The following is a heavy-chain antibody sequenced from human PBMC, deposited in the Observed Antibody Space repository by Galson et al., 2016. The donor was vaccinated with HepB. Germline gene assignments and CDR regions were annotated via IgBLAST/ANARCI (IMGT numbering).Heavy chain of an antibody. CDR1: GGSFSGYY. D-gene: IGHD5-18*01. J-gene: IGHJ4*02. CDR3: ARVVDAAMVYFDS. V-gene: IGHV4-34*01. Sequence: SETLSLTCAVYGGSFSGYYLTWIRQPPGKGLEWIGESNQSGNTNYNPALKSRDTISVHTSKNQFSLRLTSLTAADTAVYDCARVVDAAMVYFDSWGQGTLVTVSS. CDR2: SNQSGNT.